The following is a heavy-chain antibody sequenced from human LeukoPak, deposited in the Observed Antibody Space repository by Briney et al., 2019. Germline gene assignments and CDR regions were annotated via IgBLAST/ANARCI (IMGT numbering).Heavy chain of an antibody. CDR2: INPNSGGT. CDR1: GYTFTGYY. Sequence: ASVKVSCKASGYTFTGYYMHWMRQAPGQGLEWMGRINPNSGGTNYAQKFQGRVTMTRDTSISTAYMELSRLRSDDTAVYYCARVVLDSSGYRGVDVWGKGTTVTVSS. V-gene: IGHV1-2*06. J-gene: IGHJ6*04. D-gene: IGHD3-22*01. CDR3: ARVVLDSSGYRGVDV.